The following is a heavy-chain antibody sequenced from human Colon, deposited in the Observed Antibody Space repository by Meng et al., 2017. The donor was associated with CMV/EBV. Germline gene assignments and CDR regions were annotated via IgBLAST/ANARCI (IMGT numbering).Heavy chain of an antibody. CDR1: GGSGVTGSHY. CDR2: IYYRDSS. V-gene: IGHV4-61*01. CDR3: AREGGGISAVLRSDYYGLDV. D-gene: IGHD6-13*01. Sequence: SETLSLTCTVSGGSGVTGSHYWRWIRQSPGKGLEWIGYIYYRDSSNYNPSLKSRVTMLIDTSKNHFALKWTSVTAADTAVYYCAREGGGISAVLRSDYYGLDVWGQGIAVTVSS. J-gene: IGHJ6*02.